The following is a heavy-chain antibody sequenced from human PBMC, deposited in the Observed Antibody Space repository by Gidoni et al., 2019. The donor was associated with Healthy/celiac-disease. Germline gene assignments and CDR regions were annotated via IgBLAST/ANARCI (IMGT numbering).Heavy chain of an antibody. CDR1: GFTFSSYA. D-gene: IGHD2-2*01. V-gene: IGHV3-30-3*01. CDR3: ARDQAAPDPADAFDI. CDR2: ISYDGSNK. J-gene: IGHJ3*02. Sequence: QVQLVESGGGVVQPGRSLRLSCAAPGFTFSSYAMHWVRQAPGKGLGWVAVISYDGSNKYYADSVKGRFTISRDNSKNTLYLQMNSLRAEDTAVYYCARDQAAPDPADAFDIWGQGTMVTVSS.